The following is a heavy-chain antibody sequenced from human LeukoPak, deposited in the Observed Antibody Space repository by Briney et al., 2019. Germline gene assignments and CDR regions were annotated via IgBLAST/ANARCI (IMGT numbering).Heavy chain of an antibody. Sequence: PSETLSLTCTVSGGSISSYYWSWLRQPPGKGLEWIGYIYYSGSTNYNPSLKSRVTISVDTSKNQFSLKLSSVTAADTAVYYCARDSPHDFWSGYGVYGMDVWGQGTLVTVSS. J-gene: IGHJ6*02. D-gene: IGHD3-3*01. V-gene: IGHV4-59*01. CDR1: GGSISSYY. CDR3: ARDSPHDFWSGYGVYGMDV. CDR2: IYYSGST.